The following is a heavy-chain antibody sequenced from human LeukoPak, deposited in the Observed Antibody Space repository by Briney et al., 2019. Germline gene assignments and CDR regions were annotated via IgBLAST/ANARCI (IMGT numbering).Heavy chain of an antibody. J-gene: IGHJ4*02. CDR1: GFTFSNYG. CDR3: AIYVDIVAMPWGLDY. V-gene: IGHV3-23*01. D-gene: IGHD5-12*01. Sequence: GGSLRLSCAASGFTFSNYGMSWVRQAPGKGLEWVSAISGSGGATYYADSVKGRFTISRDNSNSTLYLQMNSLRAEDTAVYYCAIYVDIVAMPWGLDYWGQGTLVTVSS. CDR2: ISGSGGAT.